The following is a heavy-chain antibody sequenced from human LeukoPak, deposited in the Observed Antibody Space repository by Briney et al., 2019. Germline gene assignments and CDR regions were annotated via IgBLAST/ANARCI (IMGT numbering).Heavy chain of an antibody. Sequence: ASVKVSCKASGYTLTSYYMHWVRQAPGQGLEWMGITNPSGGSTSYAQKFQGRVTMTRDTSTSTVYMELSSLRSEDTAVYYCARVRAEGTVTTYYFDYWGQGTLVTVSS. CDR2: TNPSGGST. D-gene: IGHD4-17*01. CDR1: GYTLTSYY. J-gene: IGHJ4*02. CDR3: ARVRAEGTVTTYYFDY. V-gene: IGHV1-46*01.